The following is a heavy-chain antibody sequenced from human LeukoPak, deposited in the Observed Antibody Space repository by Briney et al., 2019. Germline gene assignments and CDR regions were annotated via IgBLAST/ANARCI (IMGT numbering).Heavy chain of an antibody. D-gene: IGHD1-26*01. CDR1: GFTFSVFE. CDR3: ARGGEPVGFDY. J-gene: IGHJ4*02. V-gene: IGHV3-48*03. CDR2: ISSTGSWT. Sequence: GGSLRLSCAASGFTFSVFEMNWVRQAPGKGLEWVSYISSTGSWTYYADSVKGRFTISRDNAKNSLYLQMNSLRAEDTAVYYCARGGEPVGFDYWGQGTLVTVSS.